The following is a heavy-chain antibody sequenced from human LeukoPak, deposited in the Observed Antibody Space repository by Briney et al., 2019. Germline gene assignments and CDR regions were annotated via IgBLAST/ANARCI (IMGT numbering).Heavy chain of an antibody. Sequence: PSETLSPTCAVYGGSFSDYYWSWIRQPPGKELEWIGEINHSGSTNYNPPLKSRVTISVDTSKTQFSLKLSSVTAADTAVYYCARASRFLVRYYMDVWGKGTTVTVSS. V-gene: IGHV4-34*01. CDR1: GGSFSDYY. CDR2: INHSGST. D-gene: IGHD3-3*01. CDR3: ARASRFLVRYYMDV. J-gene: IGHJ6*03.